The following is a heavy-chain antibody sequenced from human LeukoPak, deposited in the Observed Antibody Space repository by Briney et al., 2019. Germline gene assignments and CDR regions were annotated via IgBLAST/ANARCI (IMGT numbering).Heavy chain of an antibody. Sequence: SETLSLTCAVSGGSISSGGYSWSWIRQPPGKGLEWIGYIYHSGSTYYNPSLKSRVTISVDTSKNQFSLKLSSVTAADTAVYYCASYGDYVFFDYWGQGTLVTVSS. CDR2: IYHSGST. J-gene: IGHJ4*02. V-gene: IGHV4-30-2*02. D-gene: IGHD4-17*01. CDR3: ASYGDYVFFDY. CDR1: GGSISSGGYS.